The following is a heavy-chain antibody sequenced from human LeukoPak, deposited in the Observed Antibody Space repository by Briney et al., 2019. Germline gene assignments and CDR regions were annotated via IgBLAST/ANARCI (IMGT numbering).Heavy chain of an antibody. Sequence: ASVKVSCKASGYTFINYGISWVRQAPGQGLEWMGWISGYNGDTNYAQKLHGRVTMTTDTSTRTAYMELRSLRSDDTAVYSCARSISSAGDNWFDTWGQGTLVTVSS. V-gene: IGHV1-18*01. D-gene: IGHD6-6*01. CDR3: ARSISSAGDNWFDT. CDR1: GYTFINYG. CDR2: ISGYNGDT. J-gene: IGHJ5*02.